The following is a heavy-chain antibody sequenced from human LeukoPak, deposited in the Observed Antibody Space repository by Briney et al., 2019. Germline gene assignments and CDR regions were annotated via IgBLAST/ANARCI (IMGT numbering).Heavy chain of an antibody. CDR2: IYYSGST. V-gene: IGHV4-59*01. Sequence: SETLSLTCTVPGGSISSYYWSWIRQPPGKGLEWIGYIYYSGSTNYNPSLKSRVTISVDTSKNQFSLKLSSVTAADTAVYYCARSDFWSGYYIFDYWGQGTLVTVSS. CDR3: ARSDFWSGYYIFDY. CDR1: GGSISSYY. D-gene: IGHD3-3*01. J-gene: IGHJ4*02.